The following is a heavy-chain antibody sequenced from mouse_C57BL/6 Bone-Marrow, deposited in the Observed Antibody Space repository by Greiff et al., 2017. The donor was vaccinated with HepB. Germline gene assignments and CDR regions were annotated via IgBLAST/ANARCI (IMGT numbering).Heavy chain of an antibody. CDR2: IYPGDGDT. CDR3: ARRAYYGYFDY. Sequence: VQRVESGAELVKPGVSVKISCKASGYAFSSYWMNWVKQRPGKGLEWIGQIYPGDGDTNYNGKFKGKATLTADKSSSTAYMQLSSLTSEDSAVYFCARRAYYGYFDYWGQGTTLTVSS. CDR1: GYAFSSYW. J-gene: IGHJ2*01. V-gene: IGHV1-80*01. D-gene: IGHD1-1*01.